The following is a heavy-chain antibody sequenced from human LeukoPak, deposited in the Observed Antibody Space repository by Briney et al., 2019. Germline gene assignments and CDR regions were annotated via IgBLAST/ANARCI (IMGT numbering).Heavy chain of an antibody. CDR3: ARGGDYYDSSGDDAFDI. D-gene: IGHD3-22*01. CDR1: GGSISSYY. V-gene: IGHV4-4*07. J-gene: IGHJ3*02. Sequence: SETLSLTCTVSGGSISSYYWSWIRQPAGKGLEWIGRIYTSGSTNYNPSLKSRVTMSVDTSKNQFSLKLSSVTAADTAVYYCARGGDYYDSSGDDAFDIWGQGTMVTVSS. CDR2: IYTSGST.